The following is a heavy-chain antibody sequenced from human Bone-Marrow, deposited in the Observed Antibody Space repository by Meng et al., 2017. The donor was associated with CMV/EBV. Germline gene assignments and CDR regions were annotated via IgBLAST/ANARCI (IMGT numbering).Heavy chain of an antibody. CDR1: GFTFRSFW. Sequence: GESLKISCAASGFTFRSFWMHWVRQAPGKGLVWVSRINSDGSSTSYADSVKGRFTISRDNAKNTLYLQMNSLRAEDTAVYYCARVSSSWYYYYGMDVWGQGTTVTVSS. CDR2: INSDGSST. J-gene: IGHJ6*02. D-gene: IGHD6-13*01. CDR3: ARVSSSWYYYYGMDV. V-gene: IGHV3-74*01.